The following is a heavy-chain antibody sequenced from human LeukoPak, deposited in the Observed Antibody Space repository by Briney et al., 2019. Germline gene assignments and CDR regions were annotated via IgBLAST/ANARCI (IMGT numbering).Heavy chain of an antibody. J-gene: IGHJ4*02. CDR3: ARGGPRSGRYHGLFDY. V-gene: IGHV3-48*03. CDR1: GFTFSSYE. Sequence: PGGSLRLSCAASGFTFSSYEMNWVRQAPGKGLEWVSHISSSGNTIYNADSVKGRFTISRDNAENSMYLQMTSRRAEDSAVYYCARGGPRSGRYHGLFDYWGQGTLVTVSS. CDR2: ISSSGNTI. D-gene: IGHD1-26*01.